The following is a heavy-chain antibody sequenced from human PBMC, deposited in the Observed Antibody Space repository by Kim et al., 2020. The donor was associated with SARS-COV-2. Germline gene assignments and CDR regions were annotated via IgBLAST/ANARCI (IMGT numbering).Heavy chain of an antibody. CDR1: GFTFSDYY. D-gene: IGHD3-10*01. CDR3: ARGDYYGSGSLDY. V-gene: IGHV3-11*05. J-gene: IGHJ4*02. CDR2: ISSSSSYT. Sequence: GGSLRLSCAASGFTFSDYYMSWIRQAPGKGLEWVSYISSSSSYTNYADSVKGRFTISRDNAKNSLYLQMNSLRAEDTAAYYCARGDYYGSGSLDYWGQGTLVTVSS.